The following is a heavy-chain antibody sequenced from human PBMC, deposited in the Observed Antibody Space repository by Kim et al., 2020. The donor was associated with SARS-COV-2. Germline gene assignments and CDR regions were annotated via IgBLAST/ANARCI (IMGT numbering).Heavy chain of an antibody. D-gene: IGHD6-13*01. CDR1: GYTFTSYG. J-gene: IGHJ6*02. V-gene: IGHV1-18*01. CDR2: ISAYNGNT. CDR3: ARVYYGSSWYHYYYGMDV. Sequence: ASVKVSCKASGYTFTSYGISWVRQAPGQGLEWMGWISAYNGNTNYAQKLQGRVTMTTDTSTSTAYMELRSLRSDDTAVYYCARVYYGSSWYHYYYGMDVWGQGTTVTVSS.